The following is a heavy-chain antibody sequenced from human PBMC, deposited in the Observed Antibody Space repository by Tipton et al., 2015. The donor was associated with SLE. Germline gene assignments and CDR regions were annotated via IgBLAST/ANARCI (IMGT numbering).Heavy chain of an antibody. V-gene: IGHV3-23*01. CDR1: GFTFNSYA. Sequence: SLRLSCAASGFTFNSYAMSWVRQAPGKGLEWVSGISGSGRDTYYADSVKGRFTISRDNSKNTLYLQMNSLRAEDTAVYYCARGDVTIFGVVVTTAPFDHWGQGTLVTVSS. J-gene: IGHJ4*02. D-gene: IGHD3-3*01. CDR2: ISGSGRDT. CDR3: ARGDVTIFGVVVTTAPFDH.